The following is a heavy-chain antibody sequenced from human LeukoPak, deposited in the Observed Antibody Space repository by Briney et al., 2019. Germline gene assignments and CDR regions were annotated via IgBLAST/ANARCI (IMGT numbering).Heavy chain of an antibody. CDR2: IYYSGST. J-gene: IGHJ6*02. V-gene: IGHV4-59*08. D-gene: IGHD2-15*01. CDR3: ARGGGPFYYYYGMDV. Sequence: SETLSLTCTVSGGSISSYYWSWIRQPPGKGLEWIGSIYYSGSTNYNPSLKSRVTISVDTSKNQFSLKLSSVTAADTAVYYCARGGGPFYYYYGMDVWGQGTTVTVSS. CDR1: GGSISSYY.